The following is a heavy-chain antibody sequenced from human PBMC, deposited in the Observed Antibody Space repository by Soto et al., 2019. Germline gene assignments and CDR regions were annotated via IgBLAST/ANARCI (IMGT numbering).Heavy chain of an antibody. Sequence: QVQLVQSGAEVKKPGSSVKVSCKASGGTFSSYAITWVRQAPGQGLEWMGGIIPIFGTANYAQKFQGRVTITADESTSTAYMELSSLRSEDTAVYYCARYGYNVVVAGAFYHYGMDVWGQGTTVTVSS. V-gene: IGHV1-69*01. CDR1: GGTFSSYA. CDR3: ARYGYNVVVAGAFYHYGMDV. D-gene: IGHD2-15*01. J-gene: IGHJ6*02. CDR2: IIPIFGTA.